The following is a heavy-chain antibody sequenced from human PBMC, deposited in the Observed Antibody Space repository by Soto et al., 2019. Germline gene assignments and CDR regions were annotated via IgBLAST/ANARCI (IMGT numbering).Heavy chain of an antibody. D-gene: IGHD3-22*01. V-gene: IGHV3-15*07. CDR3: TREVYYYDSSGYYYRPFDY. CDR1: GFTFSNAW. CDR2: IKSKTDGGTT. J-gene: IGHJ4*02. Sequence: PGGSLRLSCAASGFTFSNAWINWVRQAPGKGLEWVGRIKSKTDGGTTDYAEPVKGRFAISRDDSNNMVYLQMNSLKIEDTAVYYCTREVYYYDSSGYYYRPFDYWGQGTLVTVSS.